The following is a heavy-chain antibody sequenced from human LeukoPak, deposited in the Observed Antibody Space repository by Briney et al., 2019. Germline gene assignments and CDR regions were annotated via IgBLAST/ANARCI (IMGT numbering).Heavy chain of an antibody. J-gene: IGHJ5*02. D-gene: IGHD5-12*01. CDR2: IIPIFGTA. CDR1: GGTFSSYA. Sequence: SVKVSCKASGGTFSSYAISLVRQAPGQGLEWMGRIIPIFGTANYAQKFQGRVTITTDESTSTAYMELSSLRSEDTAVYYCARDHIQWLRWFDPWGQGTLVTVSS. CDR3: ARDHIQWLRWFDP. V-gene: IGHV1-69*05.